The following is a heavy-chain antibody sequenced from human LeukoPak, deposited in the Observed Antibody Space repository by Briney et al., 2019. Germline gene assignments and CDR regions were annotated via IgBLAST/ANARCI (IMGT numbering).Heavy chain of an antibody. CDR2: IYTSGST. D-gene: IGHD6-13*01. CDR3: ARGKHSSWYDGGWFDP. J-gene: IGHJ5*02. V-gene: IGHV4-4*07. CDR1: GGSISSYY. Sequence: PSETLSLTCTVSGGSISSYYWSWIRQPAGKGLEWIGRIYTSGSTNYNPSLKSRVTTSVDTSKNQFSLKLSSVTAADTAVYYCARGKHSSWYDGGWFDPWGQGTLVTVSS.